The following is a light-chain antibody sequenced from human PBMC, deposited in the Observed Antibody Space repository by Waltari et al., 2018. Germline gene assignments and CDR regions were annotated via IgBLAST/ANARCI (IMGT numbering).Light chain of an antibody. V-gene: IGKV3-15*01. CDR3: QQYNNWPGT. CDR2: GAS. CDR1: QGVSSN. Sequence: EIVMTQSPATLSVSPGERATLSCRPSQGVSSNLAWYQQKPGQAPRLLIYGASTRATGIPARFSGSGSGTEFTLTISSLQSEDFADYYCQQYNNWPGTFGQGTKVEIK. J-gene: IGKJ1*01.